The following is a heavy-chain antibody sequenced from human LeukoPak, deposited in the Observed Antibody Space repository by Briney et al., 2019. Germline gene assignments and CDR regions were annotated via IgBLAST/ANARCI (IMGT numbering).Heavy chain of an antibody. CDR2: IYYSGST. V-gene: IGHV4-39*07. CDR3: ARGVWVYYYFDY. CDR1: GGSISSSSYY. Sequence: PSETLSLTCTVSGGSISSSSYYWGWIRQPPGKGLEWIGSIYYSGSTNYNPSLKSRVTISVDTSKNQFSLKLSSVTAADTAVYYCARGVWVYYYFDYWGQGTLVTVSS. J-gene: IGHJ4*02. D-gene: IGHD6-13*01.